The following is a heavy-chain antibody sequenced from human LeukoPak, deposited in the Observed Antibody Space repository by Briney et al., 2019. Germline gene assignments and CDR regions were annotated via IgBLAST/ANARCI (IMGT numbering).Heavy chain of an antibody. Sequence: SETLSLTCTVSGASISHYYWSWIRQPPGRGLEWIGCAFYTGSTNYNPSLKSRVTISIDTSKSQFSLRLTSVTAADTAVYYCARDRSSFRSAFDIWGQGTMVTVSS. V-gene: IGHV4-59*01. CDR2: AFYTGST. CDR3: ARDRSSFRSAFDI. J-gene: IGHJ3*02. CDR1: GASISHYY.